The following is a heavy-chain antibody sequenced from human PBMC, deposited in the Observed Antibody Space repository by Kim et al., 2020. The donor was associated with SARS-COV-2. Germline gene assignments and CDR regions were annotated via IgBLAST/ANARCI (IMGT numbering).Heavy chain of an antibody. V-gene: IGHV3-74*01. CDR3: ASLAGSSFIPDY. CDR2: INSDGSST. J-gene: IGHJ4*02. CDR1: GFTFSSYW. D-gene: IGHD6-6*01. Sequence: GSLRLSCAASGFTFSSYWMHWVRQAPGKGLVWVSRINSDGSSTSYADSVKGRFTISRDNAKNTLYLQMNSLRAEDTAVYYCASLAGSSFIPDYWGQGTLVTVSS.